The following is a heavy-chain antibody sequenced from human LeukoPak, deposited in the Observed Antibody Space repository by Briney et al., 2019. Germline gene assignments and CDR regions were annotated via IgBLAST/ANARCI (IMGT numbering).Heavy chain of an antibody. V-gene: IGHV3-7*01. CDR3: ARDRSSSGWYPLDAFDI. J-gene: IGHJ3*02. Sequence: GGSLRLSCAASGFTFSSYWMSWVRQAPGKGLEWVANIKQDGSEKYYVDSVKGRFTISRDNAKNSLYLQMNSLRAEDTAVYYCARDRSSSGWYPLDAFDIWGQGTMVTVSS. D-gene: IGHD6-19*01. CDR1: GFTFSSYW. CDR2: IKQDGSEK.